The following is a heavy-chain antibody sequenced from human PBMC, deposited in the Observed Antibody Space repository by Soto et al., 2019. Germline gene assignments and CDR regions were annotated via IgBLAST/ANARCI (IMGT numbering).Heavy chain of an antibody. CDR2: IYHSGST. J-gene: IGHJ4*02. CDR3: ARTSVYYDFWSGYLENSFDY. V-gene: IGHV4-31*03. CDR1: GGSISSGGYY. D-gene: IGHD3-3*01. Sequence: PSETLSLTCTVSGGSISSGGYYWSWIRQHPGKGLEWIGYIYHSGSTYYNPSLKSRVTISVDTSKNQFSLKLSSVTAADTAVYYCARTSVYYDFWSGYLENSFDYWGQGTLVTVSS.